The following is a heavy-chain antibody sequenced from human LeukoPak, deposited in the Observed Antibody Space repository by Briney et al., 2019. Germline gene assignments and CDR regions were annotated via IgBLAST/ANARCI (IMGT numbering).Heavy chain of an antibody. J-gene: IGHJ4*02. V-gene: IGHV3-23*01. CDR1: GFTFSTYA. CDR2: ISTSGDRT. D-gene: IGHD1-26*01. Sequence: GGSLRLSCAASGFTFSTYAMTWVRQAPGKGLEWVSGISTSGDRTYYADTVKGRFTISRDNSKNTLYLQMNSLRAEDTAEYYCARSAVGTSCCTAVDYWGQGTLVTVSS. CDR3: ARSAVGTSCCTAVDY.